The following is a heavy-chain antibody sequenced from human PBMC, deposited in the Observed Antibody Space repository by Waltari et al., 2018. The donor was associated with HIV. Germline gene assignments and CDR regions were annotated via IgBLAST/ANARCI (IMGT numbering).Heavy chain of an antibody. CDR2: INHSGTT. J-gene: IGHJ6*02. CDR1: GGSFSGYY. D-gene: IGHD6-19*01. CDR3: ARVGTGWDGSFHYYGMDV. Sequence: QVQLHQWGAGLLKPSETLSLTCAVYGGSFSGYYWSWVRQPPGKGLEWIGEINHSGTTNYNPALKGRVTISVDTSKNQFSRKVNSVTAADTALYFCARVGTGWDGSFHYYGMDVWGQGTAVAVSS. V-gene: IGHV4-34*01.